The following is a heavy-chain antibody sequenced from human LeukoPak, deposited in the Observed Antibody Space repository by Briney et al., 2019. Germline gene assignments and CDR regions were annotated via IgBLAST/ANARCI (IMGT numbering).Heavy chain of an antibody. Sequence: GGSLRLSCAASGFTFSSYAMHWVRQAPGKGLEWVAVISYDGSNKYYADSVKGRFTISRDNSKNTLYPQMNSLRAEDTAVYYCARAQRFDYWGQGTLVTVSS. V-gene: IGHV3-30*04. D-gene: IGHD6-25*01. CDR2: ISYDGSNK. J-gene: IGHJ4*02. CDR3: ARAQRFDY. CDR1: GFTFSSYA.